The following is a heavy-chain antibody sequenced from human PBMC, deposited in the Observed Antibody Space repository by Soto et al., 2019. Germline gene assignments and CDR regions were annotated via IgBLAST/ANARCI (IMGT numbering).Heavy chain of an antibody. Sequence: ASVKVSCKASGYTFTSYGISWVRQAPGQGLEWMGWISAYNGNTNYAQKLQGRVTMTTDTSTSTAYMELRSLRSDDTAVYYCARKCLFDYVWGSYLENEYYGMAVWRQGTTVTVS. CDR1: GYTFTSYG. D-gene: IGHD3-16*02. CDR3: ARKCLFDYVWGSYLENEYYGMAV. V-gene: IGHV1-18*01. CDR2: ISAYNGNT. J-gene: IGHJ6*02.